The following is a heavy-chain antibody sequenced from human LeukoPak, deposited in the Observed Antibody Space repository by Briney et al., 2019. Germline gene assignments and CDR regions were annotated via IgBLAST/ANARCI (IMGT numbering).Heavy chain of an antibody. V-gene: IGHV1-18*01. D-gene: IGHD1-26*01. Sequence: ASVKVSCKASGYTFTSYGISWVRQAPGQGLEWMGWISAYNGNTNYAQKLQGRVTVTTDTSTSTAYMELRSLRSDDTAVYYCARDPESGSSPYNWFDPWGQGTLVTVSS. CDR2: ISAYNGNT. CDR1: GYTFTSYG. CDR3: ARDPESGSSPYNWFDP. J-gene: IGHJ5*02.